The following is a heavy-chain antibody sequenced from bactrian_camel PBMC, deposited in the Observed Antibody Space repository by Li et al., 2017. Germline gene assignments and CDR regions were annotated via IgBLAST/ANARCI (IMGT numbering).Heavy chain of an antibody. J-gene: IGHJ4*01. Sequence: QLVESGGGLVQPGGSLRLSCATSGFTFTTNYMNWVRQAPGKGLESVSGINSGSTYYADSVKGRFTISRDNAKNTLYLQLNSLQTEDTAMYYCRIGQNTDIAIGKRGQGTQVTVS. D-gene: IGHD5*01. CDR2: INSGST. V-gene: IGHV3S28*01. CDR1: GFTFTTNY.